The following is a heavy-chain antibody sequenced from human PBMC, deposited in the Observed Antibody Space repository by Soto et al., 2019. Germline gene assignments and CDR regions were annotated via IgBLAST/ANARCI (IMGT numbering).Heavy chain of an antibody. CDR1: GYDFTTYG. V-gene: IGHV1-18*01. CDR3: ARGRYGDY. Sequence: QVHLVQSGAEVKKPGASVKVACKGSGYDFTTYGITWVRQAPGQGLEWMAWISAHNGNTDYAQKLQGRGTVTRDTYTSTAYMELRSLRSDDTAVYYCARGRYGDYWGQGALVTVSS. CDR2: ISAHNGNT. J-gene: IGHJ4*02. D-gene: IGHD1-1*01.